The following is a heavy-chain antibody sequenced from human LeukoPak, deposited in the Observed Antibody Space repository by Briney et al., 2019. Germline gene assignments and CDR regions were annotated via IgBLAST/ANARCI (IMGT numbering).Heavy chain of an antibody. Sequence: GGSLRLSCAAFGFTFSSYSMNWVRQAPGKGLEWVSSISSSSSYIYYADSVKGRFTISRDNAKNSLYLQMNSLRAEDTAVYYCARDGATMIVVVTSYYMDVWGKGTTVTVSS. V-gene: IGHV3-21*01. J-gene: IGHJ6*03. CDR1: GFTFSSYS. CDR3: ARDGATMIVVVTSYYMDV. CDR2: ISSSSSYI. D-gene: IGHD3-22*01.